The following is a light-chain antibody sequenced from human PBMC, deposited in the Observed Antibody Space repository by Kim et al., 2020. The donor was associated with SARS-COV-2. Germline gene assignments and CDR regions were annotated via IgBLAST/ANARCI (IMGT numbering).Light chain of an antibody. CDR1: QSVSSN. CDR3: QQYNNWPPYT. V-gene: IGKV3-15*01. CDR2: GAS. J-gene: IGKJ2*01. Sequence: ASPGERATLSCRASQSVSSNLAWYQQKPGPAPRLLIDGASTRASGIPARFSGSGSGTEFTLTISSLQSEDFAVYYCQQYNNWPPYTFGQGTKLEI.